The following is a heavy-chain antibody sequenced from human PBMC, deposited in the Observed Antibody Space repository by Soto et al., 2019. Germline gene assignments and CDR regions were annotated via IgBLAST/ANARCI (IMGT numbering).Heavy chain of an antibody. CDR1: GGSISSSNW. Sequence: QVQLQESGPGLVKPSGTLSLTCAVSGGSISSSNWWRWVRQPPGKGLEGIGEIYHSGSTNYNPSLKSRVTISVDKSKNQFSLKLRSVTAADTAVYYCARDLRYYGSGSYRNSWFDPWGQGTLVTVSS. V-gene: IGHV4-4*02. D-gene: IGHD3-10*01. CDR3: ARDLRYYGSGSYRNSWFDP. J-gene: IGHJ5*02. CDR2: IYHSGST.